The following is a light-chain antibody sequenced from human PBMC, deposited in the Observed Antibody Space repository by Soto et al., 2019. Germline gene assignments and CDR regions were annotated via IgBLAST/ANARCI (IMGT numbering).Light chain of an antibody. J-gene: IGKJ1*01. CDR3: QQSYSSPPT. Sequence: DIQMTQSPSTLPASVGDRVTITCRASQNIRTWLAWYQQKPGKAPKVLISKASTLESGVPSRFSGSRSGPDFTLTISSLQPEDFATYYCQQSYSSPPTFGQGTKVDIK. CDR1: QNIRTW. V-gene: IGKV1-5*03. CDR2: KAS.